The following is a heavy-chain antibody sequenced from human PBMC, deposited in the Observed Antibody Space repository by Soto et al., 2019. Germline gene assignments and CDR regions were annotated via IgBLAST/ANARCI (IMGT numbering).Heavy chain of an antibody. CDR3: AIGWAYYGSGSYYDYYYMDV. D-gene: IGHD3-10*01. CDR1: GYTFTGYY. CDR2: INPNSGGT. V-gene: IGHV1-2*04. J-gene: IGHJ6*03. Sequence: ASVKVSCKASGYTFTGYYMHWVRQAPGQGLEWMGWINPNSGGTNYAQKFQGWVTMTRDTSISTAYMELSRLRSDDTAVYYCAIGWAYYGSGSYYDYYYMDVWGKGTTVTVS.